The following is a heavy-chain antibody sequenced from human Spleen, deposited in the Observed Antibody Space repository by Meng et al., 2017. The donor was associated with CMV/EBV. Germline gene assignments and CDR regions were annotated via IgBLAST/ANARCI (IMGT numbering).Heavy chain of an antibody. Sequence: GESLKISCAASGFTCSSYEMHWVRQAPGKGLEWVSYISSSGSTIYYADSVKGRFTISRDNAKNSLYLQMNSLRAEDTAVYSCARAGVRGVIVYYYYYGMYVWGQGTTVTVSS. J-gene: IGHJ6*02. CDR2: ISSSGSTI. D-gene: IGHD3-10*01. CDR1: GFTCSSYE. CDR3: ARAGVRGVIVYYYYYGMYV. V-gene: IGHV3-48*03.